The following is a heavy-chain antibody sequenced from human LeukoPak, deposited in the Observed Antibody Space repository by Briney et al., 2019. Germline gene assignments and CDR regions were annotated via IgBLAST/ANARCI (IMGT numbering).Heavy chain of an antibody. Sequence: ASVEVSCKAFGYTFTSYDINWVRQATRLGLWWMGWLNPNSGNTGYAQKFQGRVTSTRNTSISTIYMELSSLRSEDTAVYYCARDTPRYDFWSGYYGARRLFDYWGQGTLVTVSS. D-gene: IGHD3-3*01. CDR2: LNPNSGNT. J-gene: IGHJ4*02. V-gene: IGHV1-8*03. CDR1: GYTFTSYD. CDR3: ARDTPRYDFWSGYYGARRLFDY.